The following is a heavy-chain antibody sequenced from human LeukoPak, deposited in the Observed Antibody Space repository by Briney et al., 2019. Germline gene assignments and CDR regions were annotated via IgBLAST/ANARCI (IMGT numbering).Heavy chain of an antibody. V-gene: IGHV5-51*01. CDR2: IYPGDSDV. CDR3: ARYSSGSANYYFHE. Sequence: GESLKISCKVSGHSFTTFWIGWVRQMPGKGLEWMGIIYPGDSDVRYSPSFEGQVTISVDRSLTTAYLQWSSLNASDTATYYCARYSSGSANYYFHEWGQGTLVTVSS. CDR1: GHSFTTFW. D-gene: IGHD3-22*01. J-gene: IGHJ4*02.